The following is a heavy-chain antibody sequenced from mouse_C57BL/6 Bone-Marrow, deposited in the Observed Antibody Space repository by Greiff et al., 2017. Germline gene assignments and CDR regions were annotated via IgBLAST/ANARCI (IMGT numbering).Heavy chain of an antibody. J-gene: IGHJ2*01. Sequence: QVQLQQPGAELVKPGASVKLSCKASGYTFTSYWMQWVKQRPGQGLEWIGEIDPSDSYSNYTQKFKGKATLTVDTTASTAYMQRSSLTSEDSAVYYRARGYHPPDYWGQGTTLTGSS. CDR3: ARGYHPPDY. D-gene: IGHD2-14*01. CDR2: IDPSDSYS. CDR1: GYTFTSYW. V-gene: IGHV1-50*01.